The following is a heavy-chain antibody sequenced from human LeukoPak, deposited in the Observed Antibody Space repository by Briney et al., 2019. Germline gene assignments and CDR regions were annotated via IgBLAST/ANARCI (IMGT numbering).Heavy chain of an antibody. Sequence: SETLSLTCTVSGGSISSSSYYWGWIRQPPGKGLEWIGSIYCSGSTYYNPSLKSRVTISVDTSKNQLSLKLSSVTAADTAVYSCVRHVARAFDIWGQGTKVTVSS. J-gene: IGHJ3*02. V-gene: IGHV4-39*01. CDR2: IYCSGST. CDR3: VRHVARAFDI. CDR1: GGSISSSSYY.